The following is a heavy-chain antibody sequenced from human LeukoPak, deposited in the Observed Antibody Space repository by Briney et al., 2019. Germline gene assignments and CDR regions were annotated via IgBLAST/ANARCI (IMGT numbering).Heavy chain of an antibody. CDR1: GFTFSSSW. CDR2: ISSSSSTI. CDR3: ARVAPDIVVVPAAIDY. V-gene: IGHV3-48*01. D-gene: IGHD2-2*02. J-gene: IGHJ4*02. Sequence: GGSLRLSCAASGFTFSSSWMNWVRQAPGKGLEWVSYISSSSSTIYYADSVKGRFTISRDNAKNSLYLQMNSLRAEDTAVYYCARVAPDIVVVPAAIDYWGQGTLVTVSS.